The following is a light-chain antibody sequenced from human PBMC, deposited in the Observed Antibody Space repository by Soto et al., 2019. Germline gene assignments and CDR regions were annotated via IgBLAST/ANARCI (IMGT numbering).Light chain of an antibody. CDR2: EDT. J-gene: IGLJ2*01. CDR3: QAWDSSTGV. CDR1: KLGQKY. V-gene: IGLV3-1*01. Sequence: SYELTQPPSVSVSPGQTATIICSGDKLGQKYVSWYQQKPGQSPVLVIYEDTKRPSGIPERFSGSNFGNTATLSISGTQAMDEADYYCQAWDSSTGVFGGGTQLTVL.